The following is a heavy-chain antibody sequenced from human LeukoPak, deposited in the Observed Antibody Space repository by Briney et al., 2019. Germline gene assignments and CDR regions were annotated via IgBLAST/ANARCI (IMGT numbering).Heavy chain of an antibody. CDR2: IYSGGSA. J-gene: IGHJ4*02. D-gene: IGHD6-19*01. V-gene: IGHV3-53*01. CDR1: GITVSRDY. CDR3: ASDSSGWYYFDY. Sequence: GGSLRLSCAVSGITVSRDYMSWVRQAPGKGLEWVSLIYSGGSAYYADSVKGRFTISRDNSKNTLYLQMNSLRAEDTAVYYCASDSSGWYYFDYWGQGTLVTVSS.